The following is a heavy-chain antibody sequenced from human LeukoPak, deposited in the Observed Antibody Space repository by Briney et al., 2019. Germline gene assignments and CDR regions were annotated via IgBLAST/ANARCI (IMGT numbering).Heavy chain of an antibody. J-gene: IGHJ3*02. CDR3: ARWVSHGFDI. CDR1: GVSVSSYY. D-gene: IGHD5-24*01. Sequence: PSETLSLTCTVSGVSVSSYYWSWIRQPPGKGLEWIGYIYYSGSTNYNPSLKSRVTISVDTSKSQFPLRLSSVTAADTAVYHCARWVSHGFDIWGQGTMVTVSS. CDR2: IYYSGST. V-gene: IGHV4-59*02.